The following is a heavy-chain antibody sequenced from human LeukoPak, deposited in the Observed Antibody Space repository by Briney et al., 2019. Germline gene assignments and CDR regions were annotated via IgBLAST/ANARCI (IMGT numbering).Heavy chain of an antibody. CDR3: ARDQSDGVAAAISALYYGMDV. CDR2: IYSGGST. V-gene: IGHV3-66*02. D-gene: IGHD6-13*01. Sequence: GGSLRLSCAASGFTVSSNYMSWVRQAPGKGLEWVSVIYSGGSTYYADSVKSRFTIARDNSKNTLYLQMNSVRAEDTAVYYCARDQSDGVAAAISALYYGMDVWGHGTTVTVSS. CDR1: GFTVSSNY. J-gene: IGHJ6*02.